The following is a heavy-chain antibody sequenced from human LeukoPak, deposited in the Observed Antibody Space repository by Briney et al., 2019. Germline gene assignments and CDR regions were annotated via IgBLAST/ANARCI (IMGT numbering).Heavy chain of an antibody. Sequence: GASVKVSCKASGYTFTGYYMHWVRQAPGQGLEWMGWINPNSGGTNYAQKLQGRVTMTTDTSTSTAYMELRSLRSDDTAVYYCARDDGHSSSWYRIIDYWGQGTLVTVSS. J-gene: IGHJ4*02. D-gene: IGHD6-13*01. CDR2: INPNSGGT. CDR3: ARDDGHSSSWYRIIDY. CDR1: GYTFTGYY. V-gene: IGHV1-2*02.